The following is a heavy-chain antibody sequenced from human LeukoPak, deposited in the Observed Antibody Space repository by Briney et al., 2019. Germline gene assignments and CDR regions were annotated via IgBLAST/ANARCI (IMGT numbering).Heavy chain of an antibody. CDR2: IRSKANSYAT. J-gene: IGHJ6*03. D-gene: IGHD2-2*02. CDR1: GFTFSGSA. V-gene: IGHV3-73*01. CDR3: TRSTHPVPAAISSYYYMDV. Sequence: PGGSLRLSCAASGFTFSGSAMHWVRQASGKGLEWVGRIRSKANSYATAYAASVKGRVTISRDDSKNTAYLQMNSLKPEDTPVYYCTRSTHPVPAAISSYYYMDVWGKGTTVTVSS.